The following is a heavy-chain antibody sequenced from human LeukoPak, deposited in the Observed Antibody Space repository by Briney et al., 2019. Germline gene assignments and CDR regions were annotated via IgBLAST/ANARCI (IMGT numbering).Heavy chain of an antibody. CDR2: ISAYNGNT. CDR3: ARADCSGGSCYYSDGMDV. CDR1: GYTFTSYG. V-gene: IGHV1-18*01. D-gene: IGHD2-15*01. J-gene: IGHJ6*02. Sequence: ASVKVSCKASGYTFTSYGISWVRQAPGQGLEWMGWISAYNGNTNYAQILQGRVTMTRKTSIGTAYMELSSLRFEDTAVYYCARADCSGGSCYYSDGMDVWGQGTTVTVSS.